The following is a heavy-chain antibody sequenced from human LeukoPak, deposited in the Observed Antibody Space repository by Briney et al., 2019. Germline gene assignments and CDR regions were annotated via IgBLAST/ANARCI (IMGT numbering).Heavy chain of an antibody. CDR3: AKRLGECRGPDGNSRYFDS. CDR2: ISATGFTT. Sequence: GGSLRLSCAASGFTFGNHGMIWVRQAPEKGLEWVAVISATGFTTYYADSVKGRFTVSRDDSKNTLYLQMTSLRAEDTAVYYCAKRLGECRGPDGNSRYFDSWGQGTLVTVSS. CDR1: GFTFGNHG. D-gene: IGHD3-10*01. J-gene: IGHJ4*02. V-gene: IGHV3-23*01.